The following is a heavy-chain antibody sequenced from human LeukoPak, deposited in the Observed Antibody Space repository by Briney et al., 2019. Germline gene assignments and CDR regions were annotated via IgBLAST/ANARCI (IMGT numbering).Heavy chain of an antibody. CDR3: ARQNDFRLDY. CDR1: GYTFSSYW. J-gene: IGHJ4*02. V-gene: IGHV5-51*01. Sequence: GESLKISCEGSGYTFSSYWIGWVRQMPGKGLEWMGIIYPGDSDTRYSPSLQGQVAISVDTSIGTAYLQWSSLKASDTAIYYCARQNDFRLDYWGQGTLVTVSS. CDR2: IYPGDSDT. D-gene: IGHD3-3*01.